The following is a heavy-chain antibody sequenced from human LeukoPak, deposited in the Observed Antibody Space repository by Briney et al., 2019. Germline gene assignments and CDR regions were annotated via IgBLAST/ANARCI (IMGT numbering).Heavy chain of an antibody. V-gene: IGHV1-8*01. CDR3: ARGRKWLSNTLNY. CDR2: MNPNSGNT. J-gene: IGHJ4*02. D-gene: IGHD3-22*01. CDR1: GYTFTSYN. Sequence: ASVKVSCKASGYTFTSYNINWVRQATGQGLEWLGWMNPNSGNTGYAQKFQGRVTMTRNTSISTAYMELSSLRSEDTAVYYCARGRKWLSNTLNYWGQGTLVTVSS.